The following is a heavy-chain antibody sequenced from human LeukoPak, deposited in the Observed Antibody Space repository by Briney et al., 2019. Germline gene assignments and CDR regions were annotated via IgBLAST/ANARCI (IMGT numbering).Heavy chain of an antibody. J-gene: IGHJ4*02. CDR1: GGSISSSSYY. CDR2: IYYSGST. D-gene: IGHD3-22*01. V-gene: IGHV4-39*07. Sequence: SETLSLTCTVSGGSISSSSYYWGWIRQPPGKGLEWIGSIYYSGSTYYNPSLKSRVTISVDTSKNQFSLKLSSVTAADTAVYYCARVRAVGVWWNSSGYYTSFDYWGQGTLVTVSS. CDR3: ARVRAVGVWWNSSGYYTSFDY.